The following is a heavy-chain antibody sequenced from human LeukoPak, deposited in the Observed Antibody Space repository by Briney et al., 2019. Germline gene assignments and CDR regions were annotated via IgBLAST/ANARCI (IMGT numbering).Heavy chain of an antibody. V-gene: IGHV3-48*01. Sequence: GGSLRLSCAASGFTFSSYAMSWVRQAPGKGLEWVSYISSSSSTIYYADSVKGRFTISRDNAKNSLYLQMNSLRAEDTAIYYCARDNLAAAGDDNFDIWGQGTMVTVSS. CDR1: GFTFSSYA. CDR3: ARDNLAAAGDDNFDI. CDR2: ISSSSSTI. J-gene: IGHJ3*02. D-gene: IGHD6-13*01.